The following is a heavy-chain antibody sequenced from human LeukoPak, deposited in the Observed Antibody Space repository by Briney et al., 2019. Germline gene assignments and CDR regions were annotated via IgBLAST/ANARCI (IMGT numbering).Heavy chain of an antibody. Sequence: GGSLRLSCAASAFTFGNYWMHWVRQAPGKELVWVSRINSDGSSTTYAGSVKGRFTISRDNAKNTLYLQMNSLRAEDTAVYYCARGGFALNVPVVGLNWFDPWGQGTLVTVSS. V-gene: IGHV3-74*03. D-gene: IGHD2-2*01. J-gene: IGHJ5*02. CDR2: INSDGSST. CDR3: ARGGFALNVPVVGLNWFDP. CDR1: AFTFGNYW.